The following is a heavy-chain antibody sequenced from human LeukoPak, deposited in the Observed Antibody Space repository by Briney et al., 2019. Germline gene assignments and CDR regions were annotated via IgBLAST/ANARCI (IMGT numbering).Heavy chain of an antibody. V-gene: IGHV3-23*01. Sequence: GGSLRLSCAASGFTFSSYAMYWVRQAPGKGLEWVSVVRGSGGTTYYADSVKGRFTISRDNSKNTLYLQMNSLRAEDTAVYYCAKGGRPYDFWSGYDYWGQGTLVTVSS. CDR2: VRGSGGTT. D-gene: IGHD3-3*01. CDR3: AKGGRPYDFWSGYDY. CDR1: GFTFSSYA. J-gene: IGHJ4*02.